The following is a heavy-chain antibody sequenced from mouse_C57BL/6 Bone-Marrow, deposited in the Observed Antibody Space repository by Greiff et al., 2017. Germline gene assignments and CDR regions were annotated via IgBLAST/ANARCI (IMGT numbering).Heavy chain of an antibody. CDR1: GFTFSSYG. D-gene: IGHD2-10*02. CDR2: ISSGGSYT. J-gene: IGHJ3*01. CDR3: ARPSSSVIPFAY. Sequence: VQLQQSGGDLVKPGGSLKLSCAASGFTFSSYGMSWVRQTPDKRLEWVATISSGGSYTSYPDSVKGRFTISRDNAKNTLYLQMSSLKSEDTAMYYRARPSSSVIPFAYWGQGTLVTVSA. V-gene: IGHV5-6*01.